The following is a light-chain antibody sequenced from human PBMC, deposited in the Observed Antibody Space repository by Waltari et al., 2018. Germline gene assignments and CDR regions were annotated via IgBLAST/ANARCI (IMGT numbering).Light chain of an antibody. Sequence: SYELTQPPSVSVSAGQTASITCSGDKLGHKFVCWFQQRPGQSPVLVIYQDKKRPSGIPERFSGSNSANTATLTISVTLPLDEADYYCQAWYSSRDSYVSASGTKVTV. CDR1: KLGHKF. V-gene: IGLV3-1*01. CDR2: QDK. CDR3: QAWYSSRDSYV. J-gene: IGLJ1*01.